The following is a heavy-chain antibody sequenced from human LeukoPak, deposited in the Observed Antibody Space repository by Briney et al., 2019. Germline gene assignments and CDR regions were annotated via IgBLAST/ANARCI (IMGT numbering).Heavy chain of an antibody. V-gene: IGHV4-61*02. J-gene: IGHJ4*02. Sequence: SQTLSLSCTVSGGSIRNNTYYWNWIRQPAGKGLEWIGRIYSTGSPNYNPSLKSRVTISLDTSKNHFSLKVSSVTAADTAVYYCAREYLEYGSGNDYFDYWGQGTLVTVSS. CDR3: AREYLEYGSGNDYFDY. D-gene: IGHD3-10*01. CDR1: GGSIRNNTYY. CDR2: IYSTGSP.